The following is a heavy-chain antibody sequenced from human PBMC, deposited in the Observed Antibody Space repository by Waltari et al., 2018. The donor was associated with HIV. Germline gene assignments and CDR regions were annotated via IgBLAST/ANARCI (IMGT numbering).Heavy chain of an antibody. CDR3: TTVGGGTRDY. CDR2: IKSNTDGGTT. V-gene: IGHV3-15*01. CDR1: GFTFSDAW. Sequence: EVLLVESGGGLGKPGGSLRLSCAASGFTFSDAWMSWVRQAPGKGLGWVGRIKSNTDGGTTEYAAPVKGRLTISRDDSKTTLYLEMNSLKTEDTAVYYCTTVGGGTRDYWGQGTLITVSS. J-gene: IGHJ4*02. D-gene: IGHD2-15*01.